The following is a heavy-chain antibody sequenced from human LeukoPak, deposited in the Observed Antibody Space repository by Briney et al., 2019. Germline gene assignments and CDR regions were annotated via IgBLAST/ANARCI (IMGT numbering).Heavy chain of an antibody. D-gene: IGHD5-24*01. J-gene: IGHJ4*02. Sequence: QPGGSLRLSCAASGFTSDDYAMHWVRQAPGKGLEWVSLISWDGGSTYYADSVKGRFTISRDNSKNSLYLQMNSLRTEDTALYYCAKDKGYNKKYFDYWGQGTLVTVSS. CDR3: AKDKGYNKKYFDY. CDR2: ISWDGGST. V-gene: IGHV3-43*01. CDR1: GFTSDDYA.